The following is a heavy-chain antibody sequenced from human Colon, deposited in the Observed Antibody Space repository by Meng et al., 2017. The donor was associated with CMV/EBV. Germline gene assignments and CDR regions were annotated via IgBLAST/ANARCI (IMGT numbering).Heavy chain of an antibody. Sequence: GESLKISCAASGFIFSSFAMIWVRQAPGKGLEWVSGISPGGSAYYADSVKGRFTISRDNSKNMLYVQMSSLRADDTAVYYCAKTRILGVPGDSSDNRFAPWGRGTLVTVSS. CDR3: AKTRILGVPGDSSDNRFAP. CDR2: ISPGGSA. CDR1: GFIFSSFA. D-gene: IGHD2-2*01. J-gene: IGHJ5*02. V-gene: IGHV3-23*01.